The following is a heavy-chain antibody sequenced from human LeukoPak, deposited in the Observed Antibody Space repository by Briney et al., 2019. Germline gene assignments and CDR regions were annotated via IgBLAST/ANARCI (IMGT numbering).Heavy chain of an antibody. CDR1: GFTFTNYG. CDR2: ISAYNGNT. J-gene: IGHJ6*02. CDR3: ARERKGYDSSGYYWGTDYYYGMDV. V-gene: IGHV1-18*01. D-gene: IGHD3-22*01. Sequence: ASVKVSCKASGFTFTNYGISWVRQAPGQGLEWMGWISAYNGNTNYAQKLQGRVTMTTDTSTSTAYMELRSLRSDDTAVYYCARERKGYDSSGYYWGTDYYYGMDVWGQGTTVTVSS.